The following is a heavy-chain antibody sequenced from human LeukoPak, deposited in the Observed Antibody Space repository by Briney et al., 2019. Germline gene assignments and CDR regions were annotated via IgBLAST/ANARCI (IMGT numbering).Heavy chain of an antibody. D-gene: IGHD2-2*01. CDR3: ANQDIVVVPAAVYYYYYMDV. CDR1: GFTFSSYG. CDR2: IRYDGSNK. V-gene: IGHV3-30*02. J-gene: IGHJ6*03. Sequence: GGSLRLSCAASGFTFSSYGMHWVRQAPGKGLEWVAFIRYDGSNKYYADSVKVRFTISRDNSKNTLYLQMNSLRAEDTAVYYCANQDIVVVPAAVYYYYYMDVWGKGTTVTVSS.